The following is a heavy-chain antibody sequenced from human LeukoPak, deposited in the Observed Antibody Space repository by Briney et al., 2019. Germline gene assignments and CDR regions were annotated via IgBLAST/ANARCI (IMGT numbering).Heavy chain of an antibody. D-gene: IGHD6-13*01. CDR2: IYSGGST. Sequence: GGSLRLSCAASGFTVSSNYMSWVRQAPGKGLEWVPVIYSGGSTYYADSVKGRFTISRDNSKNTLYLQMNSLRAEDTAVYYCARWGSSWYKLGYGMDVWGQGTTVTASS. V-gene: IGHV3-66*01. J-gene: IGHJ6*02. CDR3: ARWGSSWYKLGYGMDV. CDR1: GFTVSSNY.